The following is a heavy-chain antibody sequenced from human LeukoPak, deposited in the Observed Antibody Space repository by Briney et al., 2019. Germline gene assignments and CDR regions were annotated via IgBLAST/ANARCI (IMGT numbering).Heavy chain of an antibody. D-gene: IGHD6-13*01. CDR3: VRVRSGGDSSSWYADY. Sequence: ASVKVSCKASGYSFTNYDINWVRQAPGQGLEWMGWVSPNSHTGYAQMFQGGVTITIDTSTSTGYMEVSSRRPEDTAVYYCVRVRSGGDSSSWYADYWGQGTLVTVSS. CDR1: GYSFTNYD. V-gene: IGHV1-8*03. CDR2: VSPNSHT. J-gene: IGHJ4*02.